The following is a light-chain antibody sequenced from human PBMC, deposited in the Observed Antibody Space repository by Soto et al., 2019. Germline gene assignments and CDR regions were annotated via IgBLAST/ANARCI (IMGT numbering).Light chain of an antibody. CDR3: QQYKSYPYT. V-gene: IGKV1-5*03. J-gene: IGKJ2*01. Sequence: DTPMTQSPSTLSASVGDRVTITCRASQTIGTWLAWYQQKPGKAPKLLIYKASNLETGVPSRFSGSGSGTDFTLTISSLQSDDVATYYCQQYKSYPYTLGQGTKLEIK. CDR2: KAS. CDR1: QTIGTW.